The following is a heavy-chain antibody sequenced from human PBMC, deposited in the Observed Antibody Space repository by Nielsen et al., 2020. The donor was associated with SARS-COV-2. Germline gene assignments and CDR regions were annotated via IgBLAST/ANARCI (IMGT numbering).Heavy chain of an antibody. CDR2: VSYSGST. J-gene: IGHJ6*03. V-gene: IGHV4-59*12. CDR3: ARVRKNYYYYYMDV. Sequence: SETLSLTCSVSGGSINSYHWTWIRQPPGKALEWIGDVSYSGSTNYNPSLKSRVTISVDTSKNQFSLKLSSVTAADTAVYYCARVRKNYYYYYMDVWGKGTTVTVSS. CDR1: GGSINSYH.